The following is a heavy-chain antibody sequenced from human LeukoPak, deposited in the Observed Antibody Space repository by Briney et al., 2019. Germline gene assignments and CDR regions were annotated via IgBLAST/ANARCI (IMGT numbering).Heavy chain of an antibody. CDR2: ISYDGSNK. V-gene: IGHV3-30-3*01. CDR3: ARGNRGYSYGVGYFDY. Sequence: QPGRSLRLSCAASGFTFSSYAMLWVRQAPGKGLEWVAVISYDGSNKYYADSVKGRFTISRDNSKNTLYLQMNSLRAEDTAVYYCARGNRGYSYGVGYFDYWGQGTLVTVSS. D-gene: IGHD5-18*01. CDR1: GFTFSSYA. J-gene: IGHJ4*02.